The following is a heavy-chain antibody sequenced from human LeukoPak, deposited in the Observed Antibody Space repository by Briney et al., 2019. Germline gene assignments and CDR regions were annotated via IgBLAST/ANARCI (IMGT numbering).Heavy chain of an antibody. CDR1: GFTFSSYA. D-gene: IGHD2-2*01. J-gene: IGHJ4*02. Sequence: GGSLRLSCAASGFTFSSYAMSWVRQAPGKGLEWVSAISGSGGSTYYADSVKGRFTISRDNAKNSLYLQMNSLRAEDTAVYYCARGSGTKLDGDYWGQGTLVTVSS. CDR2: ISGSGGST. CDR3: ARGSGTKLDGDY. V-gene: IGHV3-23*01.